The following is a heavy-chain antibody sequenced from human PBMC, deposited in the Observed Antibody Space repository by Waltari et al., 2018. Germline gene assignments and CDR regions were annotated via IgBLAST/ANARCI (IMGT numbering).Heavy chain of an antibody. J-gene: IGHJ6*02. D-gene: IGHD6-13*01. V-gene: IGHV7-4-1*02. CDR1: GVTFSSYA. CDR2: VNTNTGNP. CDR3: AREQQLVLAYYYYGMDV. Sequence: QVQLVQSGAEVKKPGSSVKVSCKASGVTFSSYAISRVRQAPGQGLEWMGGVNTNTGNPTYAQGFTGRFVFSLDTSVSTAYLQISSLKAEDTAVYYCAREQQLVLAYYYYGMDVWGQGTTVTVSS.